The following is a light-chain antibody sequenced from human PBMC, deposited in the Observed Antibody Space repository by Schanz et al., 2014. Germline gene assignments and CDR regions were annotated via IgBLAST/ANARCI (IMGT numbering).Light chain of an antibody. CDR1: QTVGSN. CDR3: QQYYNTPFT. J-gene: IGKJ3*01. V-gene: IGKV3D-15*01. CDR2: GAS. Sequence: EIVMTQSPATLSVSPGQRVTLSCRASQTVGSNLAWYQQNPGQAPRLLIYGASSRATGIPDRFSGSGSGTDFTLTISSLQAEDVAVYYCQQYYNTPFTFGPGTKVDIK.